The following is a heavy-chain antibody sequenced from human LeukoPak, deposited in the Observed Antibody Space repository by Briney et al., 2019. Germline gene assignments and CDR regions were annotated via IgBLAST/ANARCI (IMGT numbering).Heavy chain of an antibody. V-gene: IGHV1-2*02. Sequence: ASVKVSCKASGYTFTGYYMHWVRQAPGQGLEWMGLINPNSGGTNYAQKFQGRGTMTRDTSISTAYMELSRLRSDDTAVYYCARGYDFWSDLNWFDPWGQGTLVTVSS. CDR3: ARGYDFWSDLNWFDP. CDR1: GYTFTGYY. D-gene: IGHD3-3*01. CDR2: INPNSGGT. J-gene: IGHJ5*02.